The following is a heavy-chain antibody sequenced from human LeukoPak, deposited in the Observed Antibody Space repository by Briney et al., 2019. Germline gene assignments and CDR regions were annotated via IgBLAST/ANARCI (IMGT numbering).Heavy chain of an antibody. Sequence: SETLSLTCTVSGGSISSGGYYWSWIRQHPGKGLEWIGYIYYSGRIYNNPSLKRRVTISADTSKNQFSLRVSSVTAADTAVYYCARGKAAADPDYYYYYYMDAWGKGTTVTVSS. CDR1: GGSISSGGYY. V-gene: IGHV4-31*03. J-gene: IGHJ6*03. CDR3: ARGKAAADPDYYYYYYMDA. CDR2: IYYSGRI. D-gene: IGHD6-13*01.